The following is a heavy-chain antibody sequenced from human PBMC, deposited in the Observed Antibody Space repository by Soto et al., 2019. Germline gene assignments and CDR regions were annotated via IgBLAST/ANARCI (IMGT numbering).Heavy chain of an antibody. J-gene: IGHJ4*02. CDR2: INGDGSST. V-gene: IGHV3-74*01. CDR3: VRGLAAAGNGLGY. CDR1: GFSFSSSW. D-gene: IGHD6-13*01. Sequence: VQLVESGGGLVQPGGSLRLSCAASGFSFSSSWMHWVRQPPGKGPVWVSRINGDGSSTNYADSVKGRFTISRDNAKNTLYLQMNSLRAEDTAVYYCVRGLAAAGNGLGYWGQGTLVTVSS.